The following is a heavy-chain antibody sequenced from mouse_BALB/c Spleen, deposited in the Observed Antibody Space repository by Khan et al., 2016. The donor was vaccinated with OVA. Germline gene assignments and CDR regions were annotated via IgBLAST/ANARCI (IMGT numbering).Heavy chain of an antibody. Sequence: QVQLQQSGAELARPGASAKMSCKASGYTFTSYTMHWVKQRPGQGLEWIGYINPSSGYTNYNQKFKDKATLTADKSSSTAYMQLSSLTSEDSAVYYCARLTPYGYDAWFAYWGQGTLVTVSA. CDR1: GYTFTSYT. V-gene: IGHV1-4*01. CDR2: INPSSGYT. CDR3: ARLTPYGYDAWFAY. D-gene: IGHD2-2*01. J-gene: IGHJ3*01.